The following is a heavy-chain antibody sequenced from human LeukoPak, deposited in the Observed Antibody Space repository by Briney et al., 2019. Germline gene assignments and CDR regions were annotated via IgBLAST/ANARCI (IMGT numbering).Heavy chain of an antibody. CDR1: GCTLTELS. D-gene: IGHD2-2*01. V-gene: IGHV1-24*01. Sequence: ASVKVSCKVSGCTLTELSMHWVRQAPGKGLEWMGGFDPEDGETIYAQKFQGRVTMTEDISTDTAYMELSSLRSEDTAVYYCATDLRYCSSTSCPYIWGQGTMVTVSS. CDR2: FDPEDGET. CDR3: ATDLRYCSSTSCPYI. J-gene: IGHJ3*02.